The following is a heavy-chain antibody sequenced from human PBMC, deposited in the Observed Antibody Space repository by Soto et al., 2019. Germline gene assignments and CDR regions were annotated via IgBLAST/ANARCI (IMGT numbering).Heavy chain of an antibody. CDR3: ARQGFGPLHGLVDV. J-gene: IGHJ6*02. V-gene: IGHV4-59*08. CDR1: GGSISSYY. CDR2: VHHSWGS. Sequence: QVQLQESGPGLVKPSETMSLSCTVSGGSISSYYWSWCRQSPGKRMEWIGYVHHSWGSSYNPSLQSRVAISLDTSKSQFSLKVTSVTATDTAVYYCARQGFGPLHGLVDVWGQGTTVTVSS. D-gene: IGHD3-10*01.